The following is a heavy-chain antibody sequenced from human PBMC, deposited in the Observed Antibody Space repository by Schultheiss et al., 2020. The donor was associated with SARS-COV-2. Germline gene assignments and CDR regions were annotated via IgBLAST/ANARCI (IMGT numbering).Heavy chain of an antibody. Sequence: SGPTLVKPTQTLTLTCTFSGFSLSTNGMCVSWIRQPPGKAPEWLALIDWDDDKYYSTSLKTRLTISKDTSKNEVVLTMTNMDPVDTATYYCARIVAYSRSSYYLDYWGQGTLVTVSS. CDR1: GFSLSTNGMC. CDR3: ARIVAYSRSSYYLDY. V-gene: IGHV2-70*01. CDR2: IDWDDDK. J-gene: IGHJ4*02. D-gene: IGHD6-6*01.